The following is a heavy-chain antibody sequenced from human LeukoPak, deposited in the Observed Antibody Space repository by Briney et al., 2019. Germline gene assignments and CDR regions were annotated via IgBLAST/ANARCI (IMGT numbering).Heavy chain of an antibody. CDR2: IGIDSGNT. CDR3: ARDHNYAFDD. CDR1: GFPFIEYS. D-gene: IGHD1-1*01. Sequence: PGGSLRLSCTASGFPFIEYSMTWVRQVPGKGREWISYIGIDSGNTKYADSVRGRFTISADKAKNSLYLQMNSLRVEDTAVYYCARDHNYAFDDWGQGTLVSVAS. V-gene: IGHV3-48*01. J-gene: IGHJ4*02.